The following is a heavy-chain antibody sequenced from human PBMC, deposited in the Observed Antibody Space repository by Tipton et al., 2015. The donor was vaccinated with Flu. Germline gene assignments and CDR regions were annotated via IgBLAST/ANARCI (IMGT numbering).Heavy chain of an antibody. V-gene: IGHV4-39*07. D-gene: IGHD2-15*01. J-gene: IGHJ2*01. Sequence: TLSLTCTVSGGSISTSGYYWSRIRQPPGKGLEWIGEINHSGSTNYNPSLKSRVTISVDTSKNQFSLKLSSVTAADAAVYYCARGYCSGGSCSYWYFDLWGRGTLVTVSS. CDR2: INHSGST. CDR1: GGSISTSGYY. CDR3: ARGYCSGGSCSYWYFDL.